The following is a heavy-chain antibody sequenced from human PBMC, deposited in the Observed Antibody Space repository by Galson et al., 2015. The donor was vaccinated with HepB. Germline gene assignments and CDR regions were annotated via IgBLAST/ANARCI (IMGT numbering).Heavy chain of an antibody. D-gene: IGHD3-3*01. CDR1: GFTFSSYA. CDR2: ISGSGGST. Sequence: SLRLSCAASGFTFSSYAMSWVRQAPGKGLEWVSAISGSGGSTYYADSVKGRFTISRDNSKNTLYLQMNSLRAEDTAVYYCARGSGITIFGVVIDYYYYGMDVWGQGTTVTVSS. V-gene: IGHV3-23*01. J-gene: IGHJ6*02. CDR3: ARGSGITIFGVVIDYYYYGMDV.